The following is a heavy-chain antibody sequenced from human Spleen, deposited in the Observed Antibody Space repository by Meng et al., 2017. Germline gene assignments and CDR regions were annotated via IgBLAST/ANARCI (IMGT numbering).Heavy chain of an antibody. Sequence: SETLSLTCTVSGGFISSYYWSWIRQPAGKGLEWIGRIYTSGSTNYNPSLKSRVTISVDTSKNQFSLKLSSVTAADTAIYYCSRGRHIVVATPIFQYWGQGALVTVSS. D-gene: IGHD2-21*02. V-gene: IGHV4-4*07. CDR1: GGFISSYY. J-gene: IGHJ1*01. CDR2: IYTSGST. CDR3: SRGRHIVVATPIFQY.